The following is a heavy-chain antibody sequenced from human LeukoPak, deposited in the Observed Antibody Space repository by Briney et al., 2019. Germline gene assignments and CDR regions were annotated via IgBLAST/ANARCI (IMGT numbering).Heavy chain of an antibody. CDR1: RFTFDDYA. CDR2: ISWNSGSI. J-gene: IGHJ4*02. Sequence: GRSLRLSCAASRFTFDDYAMHWVRQAPGKGLEWVSGISWNSGSIGYADSVKGRFTISRDNAKNSLYLQMNSLRAEDTALYYCAKVAEPGYSYGPFDYWGQGTLVTVSS. V-gene: IGHV3-9*01. D-gene: IGHD5-18*01. CDR3: AKVAEPGYSYGPFDY.